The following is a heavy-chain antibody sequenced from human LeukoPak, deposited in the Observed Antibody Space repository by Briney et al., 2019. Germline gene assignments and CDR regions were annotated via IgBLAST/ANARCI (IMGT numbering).Heavy chain of an antibody. J-gene: IGHJ3*02. CDR3: ARDLTSYGDLTDAFDI. V-gene: IGHV3-48*02. CDR2: ISSSSSTI. Sequence: PGGSLRLSCAASGFTFSSYSMNWVHQAPGKGLEWVSYISSSSSTIYYADSVKGRFTISRDNAKNSLYLQMNSLRDEDTAVYYCARDLTSYGDLTDAFDIWGQGTMVTVSS. D-gene: IGHD4-17*01. CDR1: GFTFSSYS.